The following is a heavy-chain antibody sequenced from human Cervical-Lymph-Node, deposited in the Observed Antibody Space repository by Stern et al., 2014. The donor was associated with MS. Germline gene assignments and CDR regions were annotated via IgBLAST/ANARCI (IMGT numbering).Heavy chain of an antibody. CDR2: INTSGSP. CDR3: ARDPGAKDGHNWFDP. D-gene: IGHD3-10*01. CDR1: GGSISSGSYY. Sequence: QVQLQESGPGLVKPSQTLSLTCTVSGGSISSGSYYWSWIRQPAGKGLEWIGRINTSGSPNYTPSLKSRVTISVDPSKNQFSRKRTSGTAADTAVYYCARDPGAKDGHNWFDPWGQGTLVTVSS. J-gene: IGHJ5*02. V-gene: IGHV4-61*02.